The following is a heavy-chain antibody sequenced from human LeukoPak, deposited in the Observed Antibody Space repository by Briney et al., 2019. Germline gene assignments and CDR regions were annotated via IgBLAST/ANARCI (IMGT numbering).Heavy chain of an antibody. CDR1: GFTFSDYC. J-gene: IGHJ4*01. V-gene: IGHV3-21*01. D-gene: IGHD2-15*01. CDR2: ISSSSIYK. CDR3: ARINDIDNSYHLDF. Sequence: GGPLRLSCAASGFTFSDYCFNWVRQAPGKGLEWVSSISSSSIYKSYADSLTGRFTISRDNAKNSLYLQVSSLRAEDTAVYYCARINDIDNSYHLDFWGHGTLVTVSS.